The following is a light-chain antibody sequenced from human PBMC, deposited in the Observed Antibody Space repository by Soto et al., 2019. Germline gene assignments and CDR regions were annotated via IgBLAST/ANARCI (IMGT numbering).Light chain of an antibody. CDR1: QSVTSDY. CDR3: QQRHMWPIT. J-gene: IGKJ5*01. CDR2: GAS. V-gene: IGKV3D-20*02. Sequence: EVVVTQSPGTLSLSPGERATLSCRASQSVTSDYLAWYQQKPGQSPRLLMSGASRRATGVPDRFSGSGSGTDFTLTISSLEPEDSAVYYCQQRHMWPITFGQGTRLEIK.